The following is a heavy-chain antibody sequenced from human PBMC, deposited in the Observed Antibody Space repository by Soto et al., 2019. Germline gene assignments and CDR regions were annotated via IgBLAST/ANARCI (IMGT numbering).Heavy chain of an antibody. V-gene: IGHV1-2*02. Sequence: ASVKVSCKASGYTFTVYYMHWERQAPGQGLEWMGWINPKSGGTMYPQKFQGRVTMTWDTSISTAYMALTRLRSDDTAVYYCARELSKGGVIAGFDYWGYRPLVTDS. CDR3: ARELSKGGVIAGFDY. CDR1: GYTFTVYY. CDR2: INPKSGGT. D-gene: IGHD1-26*01. J-gene: IGHJ4*01.